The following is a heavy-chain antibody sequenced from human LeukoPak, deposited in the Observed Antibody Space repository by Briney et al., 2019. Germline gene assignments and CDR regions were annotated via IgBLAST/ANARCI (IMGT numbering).Heavy chain of an antibody. CDR3: ATYRQVLLPFES. CDR2: ISTSGSST. D-gene: IGHD2-8*02. CDR1: GFSFSNYG. Sequence: PGGSLRLSCAASGFSFSNYGMSWVRQAPGKGLEWVSSISTSGSSTYYVDSVKGRFTISRDNSKNTLYLQMNSLRGEDTAIYYCATYRQVLLPFESWGQGTLVTVSS. J-gene: IGHJ4*02. V-gene: IGHV3-23*01.